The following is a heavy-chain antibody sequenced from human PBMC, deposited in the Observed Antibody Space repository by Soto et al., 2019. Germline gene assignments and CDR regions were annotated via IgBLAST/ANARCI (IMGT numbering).Heavy chain of an antibody. Sequence: GGSLRLSCAASGFTFSSYAMSWVRQAPGKGLEWVSAISGSGGSTYYADSVKGRFTISRGNSINTLYLQMNCLRAEDTAVYYCAKIRQSIPDAFDIWGQGTMVTVSS. CDR2: ISGSGGST. CDR1: GFTFSSYA. D-gene: IGHD3-16*01. CDR3: AKIRQSIPDAFDI. J-gene: IGHJ3*02. V-gene: IGHV3-23*01.